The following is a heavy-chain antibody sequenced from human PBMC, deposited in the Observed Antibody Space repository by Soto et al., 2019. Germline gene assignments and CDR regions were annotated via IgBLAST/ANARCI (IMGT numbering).Heavy chain of an antibody. J-gene: IGHJ4*02. CDR1: GFSFSNYN. CDR3: ARDFGHGDYLDY. D-gene: IGHD3-3*01. CDR2: ITDSSDTV. V-gene: IGHV3-48*02. Sequence: GGSLRLSCVASGFSFSNYNMNWVRQAPGKGLEWVSYITDSSDTVHYADSVRGRFTISRDNAESSLYLQMNSLRDEDTAVYFCARDFGHGDYLDYWGRGTLVTVSS.